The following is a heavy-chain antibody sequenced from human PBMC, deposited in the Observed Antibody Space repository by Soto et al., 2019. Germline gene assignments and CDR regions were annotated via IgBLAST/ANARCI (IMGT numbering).Heavy chain of an antibody. Sequence: QVQLVQSGAEVKKPGSSVKVSCKASGGTFSSYAISWVRQAPGQGLEWMGGIIPIFGTANYAQKFQGRVTITADESTSTAYMELSSLRPEDTAVYYCARGEGAYCGGDCYYYYYGMDVWGQGTTVTVSS. CDR1: GGTFSSYA. J-gene: IGHJ6*02. V-gene: IGHV1-69*01. CDR3: ARGEGAYCGGDCYYYYYGMDV. D-gene: IGHD2-21*02. CDR2: IIPIFGTA.